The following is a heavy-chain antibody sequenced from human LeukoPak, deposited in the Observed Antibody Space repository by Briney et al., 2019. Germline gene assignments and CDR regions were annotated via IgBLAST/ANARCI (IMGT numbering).Heavy chain of an antibody. CDR1: GYTFTSYA. J-gene: IGHJ4*02. Sequence: ASVKVSCKASGYTFTSYAMNWVRQAPGQGLEWMGWINTNTGNPTYAQGFTGRFVFSLDTSVSTAYPQISSLKAEDTAVYYCARERVACRGGCARGYSYGYSSYFDYWGQGTLVTVSS. CDR3: ARERVACRGGCARGYSYGYSSYFDY. CDR2: INTNTGNP. D-gene: IGHD5-18*01. V-gene: IGHV7-4-1*02.